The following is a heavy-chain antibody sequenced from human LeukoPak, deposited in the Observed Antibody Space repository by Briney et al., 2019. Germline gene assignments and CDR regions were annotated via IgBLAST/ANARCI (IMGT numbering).Heavy chain of an antibody. D-gene: IGHD1-26*01. CDR1: GLTFRTSG. V-gene: IGHV3-48*01. Sequence: PGGSPRLSCAASGLTFRTSGMNWVRQAPGKGLEWVSYISSSGTTISYAQSVKGRFTITRDNAQNSLTLHMNTLRADDTAVYYCAKDGGTHFDHWGQGTLVTVSS. J-gene: IGHJ4*02. CDR3: AKDGGTHFDH. CDR2: ISSSGTTI.